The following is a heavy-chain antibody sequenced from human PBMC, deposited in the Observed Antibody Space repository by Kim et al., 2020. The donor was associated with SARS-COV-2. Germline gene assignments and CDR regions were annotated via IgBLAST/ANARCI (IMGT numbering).Heavy chain of an antibody. J-gene: IGHJ6*02. D-gene: IGHD3-16*02. CDR2: K. V-gene: IGHV3-30*01. Sequence: KCYADSVKGQLTISRDNSKNTLYLQRNSLRAEDTAVYYCAGELSPHYGMDVWGQGTTVTVSS. CDR3: AGELSPHYGMDV.